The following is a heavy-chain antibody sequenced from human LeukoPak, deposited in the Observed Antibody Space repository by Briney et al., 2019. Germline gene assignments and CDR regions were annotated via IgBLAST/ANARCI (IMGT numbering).Heavy chain of an antibody. Sequence: GGSLRLSCAASGFTFSSYGMHWVRQAPGKGLEWVAFIRYDGGNKYYADSVKGRFTISRDNSKNTLYLQMNSLRAEDTAVYYCARRGNYYGSGSNYWFDPWGQGTLVTVSS. D-gene: IGHD3-10*01. CDR1: GFTFSSYG. CDR2: IRYDGGNK. J-gene: IGHJ5*02. CDR3: ARRGNYYGSGSNYWFDP. V-gene: IGHV3-30*02.